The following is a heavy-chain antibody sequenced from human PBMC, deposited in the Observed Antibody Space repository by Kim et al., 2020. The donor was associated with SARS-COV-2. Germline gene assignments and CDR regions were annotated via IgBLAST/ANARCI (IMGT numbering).Heavy chain of an antibody. Sequence: GGSLRLSCAASGFTFSGSAMHWVRQASGKGLEWVGRIRSKAISYATAYAASVKGRFTISRDDSKNTAYLQMNSLKTEDTAVYYCTRGEPYVWGSYRADYWGQGTLVTVSS. D-gene: IGHD3-16*02. V-gene: IGHV3-73*01. CDR1: GFTFSGSA. CDR2: IRSKAISYAT. J-gene: IGHJ4*02. CDR3: TRGEPYVWGSYRADY.